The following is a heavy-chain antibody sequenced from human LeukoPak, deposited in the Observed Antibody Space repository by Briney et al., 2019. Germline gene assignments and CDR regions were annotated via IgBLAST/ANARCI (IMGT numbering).Heavy chain of an antibody. Sequence: RSSVNVSCKASVGTFLRYAISWLRPPPGQELDWMGRIIPIFCIANYAQKFQGRVTITADKSTSTAYMELSSLRSEDTAVYYCAGDHCSGGSCYNIDFDYWGQGTLVNVSS. CDR2: IIPIFCIA. V-gene: IGHV1-69*04. J-gene: IGHJ4*02. D-gene: IGHD2-15*01. CDR3: AGDHCSGGSCYNIDFDY. CDR1: VGTFLRYA.